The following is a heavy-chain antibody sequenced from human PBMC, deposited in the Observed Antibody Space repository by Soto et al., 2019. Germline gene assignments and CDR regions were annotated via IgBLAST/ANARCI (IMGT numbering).Heavy chain of an antibody. D-gene: IGHD4-17*01. V-gene: IGHV3-23*01. J-gene: IGHJ4*02. CDR1: GFTFSSYS. CDR2: ISVSGGST. CDR3: AKSLNDYDDYGRFDY. Sequence: PGECLRLSCAVAGFTFSSYSMSWVRQPHGEGLESCSAISVSGGSTYYADSVKGRFAISRQNPQNTLYLQTNSLRAEDTAVYYCAKSLNDYDDYGRFDYWGQGTLVTVSS.